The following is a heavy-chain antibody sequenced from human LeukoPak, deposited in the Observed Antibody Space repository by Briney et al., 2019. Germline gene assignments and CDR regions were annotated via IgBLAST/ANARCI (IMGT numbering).Heavy chain of an antibody. D-gene: IGHD5-24*01. CDR1: GYTFTSYY. CDR3: ATDPKEIATLFDY. V-gene: IGHV1-46*01. Sequence: ASVKVSCKASGYTFTSYYMHWVRQAPGQGLEWMGMINPSGGSTSYAQKFQGRVTMTRDTSTSTVYMELSSLRSEDTAVYYCATDPKEIATLFDYWGQGTLVTVSS. CDR2: INPSGGST. J-gene: IGHJ4*02.